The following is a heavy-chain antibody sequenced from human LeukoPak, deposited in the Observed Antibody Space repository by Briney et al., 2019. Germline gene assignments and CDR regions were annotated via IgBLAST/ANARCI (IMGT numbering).Heavy chain of an antibody. CDR1: VFTSTSPG. V-gene: IGHV3-23*01. D-gene: IGHD1-1*01. CDR3: AKSPSHWTHDY. Sequence: GGSLRLSCAASVFTSTSPGMSWVRQAPGKGLEWVSSMSGNGASAYYADSVKGRFTVSTDNSKSTLYLQVNSLRPEDTAVYYCAKSPSHWTHDYWGQGILVTVSS. J-gene: IGHJ4*02. CDR2: MSGNGASA.